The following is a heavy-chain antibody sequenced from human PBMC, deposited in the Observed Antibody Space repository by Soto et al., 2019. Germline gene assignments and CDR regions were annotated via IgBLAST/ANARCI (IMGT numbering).Heavy chain of an antibody. CDR3: ATVGATWGMDV. J-gene: IGHJ6*02. CDR2: IYYSGST. V-gene: IGHV4-31*03. Sequence: PSETLSLTCTVSGGSISSGGYYWSWIRQHPGKGLEWIGYIYYSGSTYYNPSLKSRVTISVDTSKNQFSLKPSSVTAADTAVYYCATVGATWGMDVWGQGTTVTVSS. D-gene: IGHD1-26*01. CDR1: GGSISSGGYY.